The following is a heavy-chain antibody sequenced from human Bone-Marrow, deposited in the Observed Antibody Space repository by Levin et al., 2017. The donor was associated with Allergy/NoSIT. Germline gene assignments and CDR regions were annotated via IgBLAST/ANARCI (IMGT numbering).Heavy chain of an antibody. CDR1: GFTFSSYS. CDR3: ARVHHHRGERRYFDWLFRGDYFDY. CDR2: ISSSSSYI. V-gene: IGHV3-21*01. J-gene: IGHJ4*02. D-gene: IGHD3-9*01. Sequence: GESLKISCAASGFTFSSYSMNWVRQAPGKGLEWVSSISSSSSYIYYADSVKGRFTISRDNAKNSLYLQMNSLRAEDTAVYYCARVHHHRGERRYFDWLFRGDYFDYWGQGTLVTVSS.